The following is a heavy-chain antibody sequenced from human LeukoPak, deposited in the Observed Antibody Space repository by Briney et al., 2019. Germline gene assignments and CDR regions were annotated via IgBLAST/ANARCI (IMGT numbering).Heavy chain of an antibody. CDR2: IGGSGGST. Sequence: GGSLSLSRGPSGFIFGNYAMTWVRQAPGKGLEWVSTIGGSGGSTYNADSLKGRLTISRDNSKNTLYLQMSSLRAEDTAVYYCAKLSDFDYVWGTYRPVIDHWGKGTLVTVSS. V-gene: IGHV3-23*01. CDR3: AKLSDFDYVWGTYRPVIDH. CDR1: GFIFGNYA. J-gene: IGHJ4*02. D-gene: IGHD3-16*01.